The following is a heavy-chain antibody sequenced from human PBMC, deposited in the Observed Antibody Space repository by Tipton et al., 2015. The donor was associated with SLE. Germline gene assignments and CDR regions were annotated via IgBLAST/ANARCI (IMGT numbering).Heavy chain of an antibody. V-gene: IGHV4-31*03. J-gene: IGHJ3*02. D-gene: IGHD2-15*01. CDR1: GDSITSGGYF. Sequence: TLSLTCTLSGDSITSGGYFWSWIRQDPGKGLEWIGYIYYSGHTQYNPSLQSRVTMSVDTSKKQFSLKLRSVTAADTAVYYCAKDRQPPGGLQLLPLDALDIWGPGSLVTVSS. CDR3: AKDRQPPGGLQLLPLDALDI. CDR2: IYYSGHT.